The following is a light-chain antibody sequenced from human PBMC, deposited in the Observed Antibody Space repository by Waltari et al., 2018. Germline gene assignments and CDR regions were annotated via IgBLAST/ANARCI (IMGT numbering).Light chain of an antibody. J-gene: IGLJ3*02. Sequence: QTVVPQEPSLSVSPGGTVTLTCALSSGSLPTTSHATWYQQTPGQAPRTLVYKANARSSGVPDRFSGSILGNTAALTITGAQADDESDYYCALYMGSGIWVFGGGTRLTVL. CDR3: ALYMGSGIWV. V-gene: IGLV8-61*01. CDR2: KAN. CDR1: SGSLPTTSH.